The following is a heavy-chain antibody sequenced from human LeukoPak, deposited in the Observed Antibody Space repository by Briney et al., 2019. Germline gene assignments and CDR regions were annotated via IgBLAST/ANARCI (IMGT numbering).Heavy chain of an antibody. CDR1: GFTFSSYE. CDR2: ISSSGSTI. D-gene: IGHD3-10*01. V-gene: IGHV3-48*03. J-gene: IGHJ4*02. CDR3: ARARFGELSD. Sequence: GGSLRLSCAASGFTFSSYEMNWVRQAPGKGLEWVSYISSSGSTIYYADSVEGRFTISRDNAKNSLYLQMNSLRAEDTAVYYCARARFGELSDWGQGTLVTVSS.